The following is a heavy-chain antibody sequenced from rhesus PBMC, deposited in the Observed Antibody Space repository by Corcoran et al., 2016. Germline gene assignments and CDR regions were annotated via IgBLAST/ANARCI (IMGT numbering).Heavy chain of an antibody. V-gene: IGHV3-100*02. Sequence: EVQLVESGGGLVKPGGSLRLSCVASGFTFSSYEMHWVRQAPGKGLEWVSVMSEIGLPINYADYVKGRFTISRDNAKNSLFLQMNSLRAEDTAVYYCTRGYCSGIYCYGDDAFDFWGQGLRVTVSS. CDR3: TRGYCSGIYCYGDDAFDF. CDR2: MSEIGLPI. D-gene: IGHD2-27*01. J-gene: IGHJ3*01. CDR1: GFTFSSYE.